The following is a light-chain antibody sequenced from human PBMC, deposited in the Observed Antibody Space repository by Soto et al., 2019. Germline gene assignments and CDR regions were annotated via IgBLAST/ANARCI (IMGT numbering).Light chain of an antibody. Sequence: QYALTQPASVSGSPGQSITISCTVTSSDVGGYNYVSWYQQHTGKAPKLMIYEVSNRPSGVSNRFSGSKSGNTASLTISGLKAEDAADYYCSSYTRSSTRVFGGGTKLTVL. CDR1: SSDVGGYNY. CDR3: SSYTRSSTRV. V-gene: IGLV2-14*01. CDR2: EVS. J-gene: IGLJ3*02.